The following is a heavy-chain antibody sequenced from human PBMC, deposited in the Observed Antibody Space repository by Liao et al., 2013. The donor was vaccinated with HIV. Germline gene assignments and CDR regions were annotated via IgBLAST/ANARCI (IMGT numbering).Heavy chain of an antibody. CDR3: ARSASGYETYIDY. V-gene: IGHV4-61*02. CDR2: IYTSGST. Sequence: QVQLQESGPGLVKPSQTLSLTCTVSGGSISSGSYYWSWIRQPAGKGLEWIGRIYTSGSTNYNPSLKSRVTISVDTSKNQFSLKLSSVTAADTAVYYCARSASGYETYIDYWGQGNPGHRLL. D-gene: IGHD5-12*01. J-gene: IGHJ4*02. CDR1: GGSISSGSYY.